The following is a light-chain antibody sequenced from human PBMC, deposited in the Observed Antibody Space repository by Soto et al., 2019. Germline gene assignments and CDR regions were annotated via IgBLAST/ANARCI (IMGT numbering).Light chain of an antibody. CDR3: QQRSNWPPIT. J-gene: IGKJ5*01. CDR2: DAS. V-gene: IGKV3-11*01. CDR1: QSVSSY. Sequence: EIVLTQSPATLSLSPGERATLSCRASQSVSSYLAWYQQKPGQAPRLLIYDASNRATGIPARFSGSGSGTDIILTISSLEPEDFAVYYCQQRSNWPPITFVQGTRLDIK.